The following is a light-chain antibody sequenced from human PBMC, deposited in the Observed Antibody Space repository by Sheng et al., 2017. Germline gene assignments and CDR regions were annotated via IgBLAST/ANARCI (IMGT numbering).Light chain of an antibody. CDR2: DAT. Sequence: DIQMTQSPSSLSASVGDRVTITCRASQSTSTYLNWYQQKPGKAPKLLIHDATSLQSGVTSRFSGSGSGTDFTLTISSLQPEDFATYYCQQSYSTPRTFGQGTKVEIK. V-gene: IGKV1-39*01. CDR3: QQSYSTPRT. J-gene: IGKJ1*01. CDR1: QSTSTY.